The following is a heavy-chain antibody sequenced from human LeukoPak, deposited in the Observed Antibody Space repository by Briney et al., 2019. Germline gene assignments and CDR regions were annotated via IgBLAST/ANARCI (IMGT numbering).Heavy chain of an antibody. CDR3: GKIQHQLVVAEDL. CDR1: GFTFSSYG. J-gene: IGHJ5*02. V-gene: IGHV3-30*18. Sequence: GGSLRLSCAASGFTFSSYGMHWVRQAPGKGLEWVAVISYDGSNKYYADSVKGRFTISRDNSKNTLYLQMNSLRAEDTAVYYCGKIQHQLVVAEDLWGQGTLVTVSS. CDR2: ISYDGSNK. D-gene: IGHD6-13*01.